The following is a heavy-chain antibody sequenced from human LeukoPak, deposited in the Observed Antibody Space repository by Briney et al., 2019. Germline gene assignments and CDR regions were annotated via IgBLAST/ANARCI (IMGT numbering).Heavy chain of an antibody. J-gene: IGHJ5*02. V-gene: IGHV3-30*01. CDR3: ARELIAAGGYNWFDP. CDR2: ISYDGSNK. D-gene: IGHD6-13*01. Sequence: GGSLRLSCAASGFTFSSYAMHWVRQAPGKGLEWVAVISYDGSNKYYADSVRGRFTISRDNSKNTLYLQMNSLRAEDTAVYYCARELIAAGGYNWFDPWGQGTLVTVSS. CDR1: GFTFSSYA.